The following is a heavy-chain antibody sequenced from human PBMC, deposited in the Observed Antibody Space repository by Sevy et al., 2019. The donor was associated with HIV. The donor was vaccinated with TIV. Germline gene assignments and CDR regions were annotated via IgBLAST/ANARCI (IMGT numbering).Heavy chain of an antibody. CDR1: GFPFNDHA. CDR3: AKDINRGCDGINCYPYYYYFYGLDV. CDR2: VSWNSRNI. V-gene: IGHV3-9*01. Sequence: GGSLRLSCAASGFPFNDHAMHWVRQVPGKGLEWVSGVSWNSRNIGYADSVKGRFTISRDNANHFLYLEMNSLRPEDTAFYYCAKDINRGCDGINCYPYYYYFYGLDVSGQGTPVTVSS. D-gene: IGHD2-21*01. J-gene: IGHJ6*02.